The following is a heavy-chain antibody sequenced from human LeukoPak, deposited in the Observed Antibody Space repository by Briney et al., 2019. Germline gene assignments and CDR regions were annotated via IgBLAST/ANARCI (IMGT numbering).Heavy chain of an antibody. CDR3: ARGMTNPFDY. D-gene: IGHD4-11*01. J-gene: IGHJ4*02. CDR2: TSGSGGST. Sequence: GGSLRLSCAASGFTFSSYAMSWVRQAPGMGLEWVSATSGSGGSTYYADSVKGRFTISRDNSENTLYLQMNSLRAEDTAVYYCARGMTNPFDYWGQGTLVTVSS. CDR1: GFTFSSYA. V-gene: IGHV3-23*01.